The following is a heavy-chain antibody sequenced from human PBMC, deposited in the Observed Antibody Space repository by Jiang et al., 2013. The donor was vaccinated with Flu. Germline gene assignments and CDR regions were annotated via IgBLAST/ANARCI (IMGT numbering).Heavy chain of an antibody. CDR2: IWYDGSNK. J-gene: IGHJ4*02. D-gene: IGHD6-19*01. Sequence: GGGVVQPGRSLRLSCAASGFTFSSYGMHWVRQAPGKGLEWVAVIWYDGSNKYYADSVKGRFTISRDNSKNTLYLQMNSLRAEDTAVYYCASIAVAGTSVDYWGQGTLVTVSS. CDR1: GFTFSSYG. V-gene: IGHV3-33*01. CDR3: ASIAVAGTSVDY.